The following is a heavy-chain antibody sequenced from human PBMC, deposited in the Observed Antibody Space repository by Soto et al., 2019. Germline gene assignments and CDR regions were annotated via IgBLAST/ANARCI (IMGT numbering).Heavy chain of an antibody. Sequence: GGSLRLSCAASGFTVSSNYAVTWVRQAPGKGLEWVSTISGSGGSTYYADSVKGRFTISRDNSKNTLHLQMNSLRAEDTAVYYCAKTPGYYYDSTGYHFDYWGQGTLFTVSS. CDR1: GFTVSSNYA. J-gene: IGHJ4*02. CDR3: AKTPGYYYDSTGYHFDY. D-gene: IGHD3-22*01. CDR2: ISGSGGST. V-gene: IGHV3-23*01.